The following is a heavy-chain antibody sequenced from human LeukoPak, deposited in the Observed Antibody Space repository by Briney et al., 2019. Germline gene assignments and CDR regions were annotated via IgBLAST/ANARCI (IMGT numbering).Heavy chain of an antibody. CDR3: ARDGSSSWSVDAFDI. V-gene: IGHV4-59*01. CDR2: IYYSGST. J-gene: IGHJ3*02. Sequence: SETLSLTCTVSGGSISSYYWSWIRQPPGKGLEWIGYIYYSGSTNYNPSLKSRVTISVDTSKNQFSLKLSSVTAADTAVYYCARDGSSSWSVDAFDIWGQGTMVTVSS. CDR1: GGSISSYY. D-gene: IGHD6-13*01.